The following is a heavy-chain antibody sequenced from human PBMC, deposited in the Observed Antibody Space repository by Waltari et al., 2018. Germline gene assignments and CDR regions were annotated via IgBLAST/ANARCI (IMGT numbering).Heavy chain of an antibody. J-gene: IGHJ4*02. Sequence: QLQLQESGPGLVKPSETLSLTCTVPGGSISSSSYYWGWIRQPPGKGLEWIGSIYYSGSTYYNPSLKSRVTISVDTSKNQFSLKLSSVTAADTAVYYCARDRTDYGGNSILGHWGQGTLVTVSS. CDR2: IYYSGST. V-gene: IGHV4-39*07. D-gene: IGHD2-21*02. CDR3: ARDRTDYGGNSILGH. CDR1: GGSISSSSYY.